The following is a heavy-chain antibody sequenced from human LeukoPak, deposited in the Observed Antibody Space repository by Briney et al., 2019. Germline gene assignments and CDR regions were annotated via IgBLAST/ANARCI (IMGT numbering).Heavy chain of an antibody. V-gene: IGHV3-30*04. CDR2: ISFDGTDA. CDR1: GFTFSSYA. D-gene: IGHD6-13*01. J-gene: IGHJ1*01. CDR3: ARGKRSSSSWYRLWH. Sequence: GTSLRLSCAASGFTFSSYAIHWARQAPGKVLEWVAVISFDGTDAFYADSVKGRFTISRDNSKNTLYLQMNSLRAEDTAVYYRARGKRSSSSWYRLWHWGQGTLVTVSS.